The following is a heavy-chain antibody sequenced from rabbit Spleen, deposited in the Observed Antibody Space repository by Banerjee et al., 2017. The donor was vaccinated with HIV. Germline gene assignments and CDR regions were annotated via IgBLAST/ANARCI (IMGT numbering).Heavy chain of an antibody. CDR1: GVSFSSNYY. J-gene: IGHJ4*01. D-gene: IGHD6-1*01. CDR3: ARDSSNYDIYGDANL. V-gene: IGHV1S40*01. Sequence: QSLEESGGDLVKPGASLTLTCTASGVSFSSNYYMCWVRQAPGKGLEWIGYIDPVFGITYYANWVNGRFSISRENAQNTVFLQMTSLTAADTATYFCARDSSNYDIYGDANLWGPGTLVTVS. CDR2: IDPVFGIT.